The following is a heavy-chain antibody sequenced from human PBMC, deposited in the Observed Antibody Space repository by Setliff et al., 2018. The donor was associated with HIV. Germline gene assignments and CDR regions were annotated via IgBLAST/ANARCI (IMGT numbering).Heavy chain of an antibody. D-gene: IGHD3-16*01. CDR3: ARGGANPSWFDS. CDR2: ISDTSATI. CDR1: GFTFNTYT. J-gene: IGHJ5*01. Sequence: GGSLRLSCAASGFTFNTYTMNWVRQAPGKGLEWLSYISDTSATISYADSVKGRFTNSRDNAKNTLYLQMDSLRAEDTAVYYCARGGANPSWFDSWGQGTTVTVSS. V-gene: IGHV3-48*04.